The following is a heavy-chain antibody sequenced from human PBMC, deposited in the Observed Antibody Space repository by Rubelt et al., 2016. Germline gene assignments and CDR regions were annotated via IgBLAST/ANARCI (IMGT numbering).Heavy chain of an antibody. V-gene: IGHV1-24*01. CDR1: GYTLTELS. Sequence: QVQLVQSGAEVKKPGASVKVSCKVSGYTLTELSMHWVRQAPGKGLEWMGGFDPDDGETIYAQKFQGGVTMTGDTSPDTAYMELSSLRSGDTAVYYCARGYFDSTGDFDYWGQGTLVTVSS. CDR2: FDPDDGET. D-gene: IGHD3-22*01. CDR3: ARGYFDSTGDFDY. J-gene: IGHJ4*02.